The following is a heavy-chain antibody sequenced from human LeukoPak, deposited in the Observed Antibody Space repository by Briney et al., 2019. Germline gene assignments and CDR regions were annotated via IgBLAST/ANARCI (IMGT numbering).Heavy chain of an antibody. V-gene: IGHV3-30*01. CDR2: DGRHE. CDR1: GFTFSSYS. D-gene: IGHD1-7*01. CDR3: AREGELRDFFDF. Sequence: GGSLRLSCAASGFTFSSYSMHWIRQAPGKALEWIACDGRHEFYADSVKGRFTISRHSSKNTLFLQMNSLRPEDTAVYYCAREGELRDFFDFWGPGTLVTVFS. J-gene: IGHJ4*02.